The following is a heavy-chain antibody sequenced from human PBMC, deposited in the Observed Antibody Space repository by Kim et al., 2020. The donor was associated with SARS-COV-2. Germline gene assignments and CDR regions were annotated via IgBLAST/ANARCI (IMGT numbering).Heavy chain of an antibody. Sequence: AQKRQGRVTMTTDTSTSTAYMELRSLRSDDTAVYYCASNRGGGYYYGMDVWGQGTTVTVSS. D-gene: IGHD2-15*01. V-gene: IGHV1-18*01. J-gene: IGHJ6*02. CDR3: ASNRGGGYYYGMDV.